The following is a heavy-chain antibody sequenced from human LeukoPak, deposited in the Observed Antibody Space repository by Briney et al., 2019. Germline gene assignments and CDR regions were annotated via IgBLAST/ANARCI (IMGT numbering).Heavy chain of an antibody. D-gene: IGHD3-22*01. CDR3: ARGPPTYYYDSSGRGDY. V-gene: IGHV3-21*01. CDR1: GFTFGTYR. J-gene: IGHJ4*02. Sequence: GGSLRLSCAASGFTFGTYRMNWVRQTPGKRLEWVSSISSTGTYIYYADSVKGRFTISRDNAKNSLYLQMNSLRDEDTAVYYCARGPPTYYYDSSGRGDYWGQGTLVTVSS. CDR2: ISSTGTYI.